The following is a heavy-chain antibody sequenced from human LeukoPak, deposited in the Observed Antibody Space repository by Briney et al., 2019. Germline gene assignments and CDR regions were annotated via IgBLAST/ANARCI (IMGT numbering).Heavy chain of an antibody. CDR1: GGSISSSSYY. CDR2: IYYSGST. D-gene: IGHD3-16*01. V-gene: IGHV4-39*07. J-gene: IGHJ6*03. CDR3: ARLGGTPAYYYYYMDV. Sequence: SETLSLTCTVSGGSISSSSYYWGWIRQPPGKGLEWIESIYYSGSTYYNPSLKSRVTISVDTSKNQFSLKLSSVTAAGTAVYYCARLGGTPAYYYYYMDVWGKGTTVTVSS.